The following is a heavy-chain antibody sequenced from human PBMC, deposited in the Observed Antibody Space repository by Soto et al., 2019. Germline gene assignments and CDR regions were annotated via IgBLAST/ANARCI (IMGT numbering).Heavy chain of an antibody. D-gene: IGHD3-3*01. CDR1: GDSVSSNSSA. CDR2: TYYRPKWYN. J-gene: IGHJ6*02. Sequence: SQTLSLTCAISGDSVSSNSSAWNWIRQSPSRGLEWLGRTYYRPKWYNDYAVSVKSRITINPDTSKNQFSLQLNSVTPEDTAVYYCARGGEYYDFWSGYYGYYGMDVWGQGTTVTVSS. V-gene: IGHV6-1*01. CDR3: ARGGEYYDFWSGYYGYYGMDV.